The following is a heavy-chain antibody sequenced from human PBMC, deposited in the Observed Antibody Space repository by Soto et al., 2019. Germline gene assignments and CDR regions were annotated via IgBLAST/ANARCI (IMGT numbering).Heavy chain of an antibody. CDR2: IDFIGST. D-gene: IGHD6-13*01. Sequence: QVQLQESGPGLVKPSQTLSLTCTVSGHSISSGGYYWSWIRQHPGKGLEWIGYIDFIGSTYYNPSLKSRLTISVDTSRNQFSLKLNYVTAADTAVYYCARHTPAGGTAYWGQGTLVTVSS. CDR3: ARHTPAGGTAY. J-gene: IGHJ4*02. CDR1: GHSISSGGYY. V-gene: IGHV4-31*03.